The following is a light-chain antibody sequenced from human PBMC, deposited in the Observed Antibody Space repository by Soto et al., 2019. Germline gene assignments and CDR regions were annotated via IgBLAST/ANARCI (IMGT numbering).Light chain of an antibody. Sequence: DIQMTQFPSTLSASVGDRVTITCRASQSVDTWLAWYQQKPGKAPSLLIYRASSLESGVPSRFGGSGSGTEFTLTIRSLQPDDFAPYYCQQYNNCPRSFGQGTKVEVK. CDR1: QSVDTW. V-gene: IGKV1-5*03. CDR2: RAS. CDR3: QQYNNCPRS. J-gene: IGKJ1*01.